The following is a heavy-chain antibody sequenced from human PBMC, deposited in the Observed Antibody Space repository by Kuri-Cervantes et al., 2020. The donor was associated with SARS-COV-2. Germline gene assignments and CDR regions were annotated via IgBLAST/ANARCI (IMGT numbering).Heavy chain of an antibody. CDR3: ARDRGKAAYYYDSSGYFY. V-gene: IGHV1-18*04. D-gene: IGHD3-22*01. CDR2: ISAYNGNT. J-gene: IGHJ4*02. Sequence: ASVKVSCKASGYTFTGYYMHWVRQAPGQGLEWMGWISAYNGNTNYAQKLQGRVTMTTDTSTSTAYMELRNLRSDDTAVYYCARDRGKAAYYYDSSGYFYWGQGTLVTVSS. CDR1: GYTFTGYY.